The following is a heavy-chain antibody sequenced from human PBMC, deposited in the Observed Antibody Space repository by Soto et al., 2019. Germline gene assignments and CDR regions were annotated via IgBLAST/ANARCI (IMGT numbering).Heavy chain of an antibody. V-gene: IGHV1-18*01. D-gene: IGHD3-3*01. CDR2: ISAYNGNT. J-gene: IGHJ4*02. CDR3: ARDLYDFWSGYPVALCY. CDR1: GYTFTSYG. Sequence: ASVKVSCKASGYTFTSYGISWVRQAPGQGLEWMGWISAYNGNTNYAQKLQGRVTMTTDTSTSTAYMELRSLRSDDTAVYYCARDLYDFWSGYPVALCYSGQGTLVTVSS.